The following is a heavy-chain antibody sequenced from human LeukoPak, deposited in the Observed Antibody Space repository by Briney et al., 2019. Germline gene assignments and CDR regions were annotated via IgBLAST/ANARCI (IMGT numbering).Heavy chain of an antibody. Sequence: GGSLRLSCAASGFTFSSYGMQWVRQAPGKGLEWVAFIRYDGSNKYYADSVKGRFTISRDKSKNTLYLQMNSMRAEDTAVYYSAKDCNWNCDGYYYYYMDVWGKGTTVTVSS. J-gene: IGHJ6*03. CDR3: AKDCNWNCDGYYYYYMDV. CDR2: IRYDGSNK. V-gene: IGHV3-30*02. CDR1: GFTFSSYG. D-gene: IGHD1-7*01.